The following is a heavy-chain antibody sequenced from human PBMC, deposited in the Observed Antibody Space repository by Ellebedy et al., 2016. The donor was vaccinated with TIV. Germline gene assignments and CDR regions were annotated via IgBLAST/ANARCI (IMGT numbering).Heavy chain of an antibody. CDR1: GFTFSSYA. Sequence: GESLKISXAASGFTFSSYAMSWVRQAPGKGLEWVSAISGSADSTYYADSVKGRFTISRDNAKNTLSLQMNSLRAEDTAVYYCARAPYGDPPFNCWGQGTLVTVSS. D-gene: IGHD4-17*01. J-gene: IGHJ4*02. CDR2: ISGSADST. CDR3: ARAPYGDPPFNC. V-gene: IGHV3-23*01.